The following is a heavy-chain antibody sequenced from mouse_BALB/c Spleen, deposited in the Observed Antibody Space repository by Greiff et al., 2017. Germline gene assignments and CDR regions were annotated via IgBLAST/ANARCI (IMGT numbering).Heavy chain of an antibody. CDR1: GFTLSSFG. Sequence: EVKLVESGGGLVQPGGSRKLSCAASGFTLSSFGMHWVRQAPEKGLEWVAYISSGSSTIYYADTVKGRFTISRDNPKNTLFLQMTSLRSEDTAMYYCARSYYGSSWFAYWGQGTLVTVSA. CDR2: ISSGSSTI. CDR3: ARSYYGSSWFAY. D-gene: IGHD1-1*01. V-gene: IGHV5-17*02. J-gene: IGHJ3*01.